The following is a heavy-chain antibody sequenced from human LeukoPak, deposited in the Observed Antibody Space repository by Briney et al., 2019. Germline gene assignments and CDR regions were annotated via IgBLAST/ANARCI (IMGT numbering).Heavy chain of an antibody. CDR3: ARDRAVVVAATDY. D-gene: IGHD2-15*01. J-gene: IGHJ4*02. CDR2: ISPYNGNT. Sequence: GASVKVSCKASGYTSTTYGISWVRQAPGQGLEWMGCISPYNGNTNYAQKLQGRVTMTTDTSTSTAYMELRSLRSDDTAVYYCARDRAVVVAATDYWGQGTLLTVSS. CDR1: GYTSTTYG. V-gene: IGHV1-18*01.